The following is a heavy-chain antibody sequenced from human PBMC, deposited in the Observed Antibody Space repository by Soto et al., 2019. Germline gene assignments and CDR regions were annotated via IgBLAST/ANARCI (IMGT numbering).Heavy chain of an antibody. D-gene: IGHD3-3*01. J-gene: IGHJ4*02. Sequence: QVQLQESGPGLVKPSQTLSLTCNVSGDSISNGGYFWSWIRQHPGKGLECIGYIYYRGSTYYNPSLKSRVRFSVDTSKNQFSLKLSSVTAADTAVYYCARDRYDLGSGYSADWGQGTLVTVSS. CDR1: GDSISNGGYF. CDR3: ARDRYDLGSGYSAD. V-gene: IGHV4-31*03. CDR2: IYYRGST.